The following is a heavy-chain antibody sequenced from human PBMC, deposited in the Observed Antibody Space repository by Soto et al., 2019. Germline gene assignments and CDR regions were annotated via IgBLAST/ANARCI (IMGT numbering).Heavy chain of an antibody. CDR3: AKAYFVWSSEQPYYFDY. CDR1: GFTFSNYA. CDR2: ISGSGGRS. V-gene: IGHV3-23*01. J-gene: IGHJ4*02. Sequence: PGGSLRLSCAASGFTFSNYAMTWVRQGPVKGLEWVSGISGSGGRSYYADSVKGRFTISRDNSKSTLYLQMNSLRAEDTAVYYCAKAYFVWSSEQPYYFDYWGQGTLVTVSS. D-gene: IGHD3-16*01.